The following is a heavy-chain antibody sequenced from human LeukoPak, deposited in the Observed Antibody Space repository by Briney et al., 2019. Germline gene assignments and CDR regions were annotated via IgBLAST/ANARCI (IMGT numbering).Heavy chain of an antibody. CDR3: ARRRYAYGDYVY. D-gene: IGHD4-17*01. Sequence: ASVKVSCKASGYTFTSYYMHWVRQAPGQGLEWMGIINPSGGSTSYAQKFQGRVTMTRDMSTSTVYMELSSLRSEDTAMYYCARRRYAYGDYVYWGQGTLVTVSS. CDR1: GYTFTSYY. V-gene: IGHV1-46*01. J-gene: IGHJ4*02. CDR2: INPSGGST.